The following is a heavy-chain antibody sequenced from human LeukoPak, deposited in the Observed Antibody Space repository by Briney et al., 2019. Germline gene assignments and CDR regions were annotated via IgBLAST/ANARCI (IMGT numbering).Heavy chain of an antibody. V-gene: IGHV3-66*01. Sequence: GGSLRLSCAASGFTVSSNYMRWVRQAPGKGLEWVSTIYSGGGTYYVDSVKGRFTVSRDNSKNTLYIQMNSLRAEDTAVYYCARDIPNNWGLGYWGQGTLVTVSS. CDR3: ARDIPNNWGLGY. J-gene: IGHJ4*02. CDR2: IYSGGGT. D-gene: IGHD7-27*01. CDR1: GFTVSSNY.